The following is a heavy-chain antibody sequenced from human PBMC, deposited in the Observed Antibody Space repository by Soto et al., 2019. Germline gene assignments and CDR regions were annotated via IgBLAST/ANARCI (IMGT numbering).Heavy chain of an antibody. J-gene: IGHJ4*02. V-gene: IGHV4-30-2*01. CDR3: VRRDPFRNVFDH. CDR1: GGSISSGGYS. Sequence: SETLSLTCAVSGGSISSGGYSWSWIRQPPGKGLEWIGYIYHSGSTYYNPSLKSRVTISVDRSKNQFSLRLNSVTAADTAVYYFVRRDPFRNVFDHWGPRILVIGSS. CDR2: IYHSGST.